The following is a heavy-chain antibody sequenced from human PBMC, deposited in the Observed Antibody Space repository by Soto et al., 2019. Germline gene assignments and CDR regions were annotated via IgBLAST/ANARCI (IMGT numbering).Heavy chain of an antibody. CDR3: AKDRAAAGTELFDY. V-gene: IGHV3-23*01. Sequence: GGSLRLSCAASGFTFSSCAMSWFRQSPGKGLEWVSAISGSGGSTYYADSVKGRFTVSRDNSKNTLYLQMNSLRAEDTAVYYCAKDRAAAGTELFDYWGQGTLVTVSS. D-gene: IGHD6-13*01. CDR2: ISGSGGST. CDR1: GFTFSSCA. J-gene: IGHJ4*02.